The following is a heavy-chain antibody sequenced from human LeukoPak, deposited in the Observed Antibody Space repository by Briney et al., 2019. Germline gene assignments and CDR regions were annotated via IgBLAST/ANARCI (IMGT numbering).Heavy chain of an antibody. CDR1: GESFSGYY. J-gene: IGHJ4*02. D-gene: IGHD4-23*01. CDR2: INQSGTT. V-gene: IGHV4-34*01. Sequence: KPSETLSLTCAVYGESFSGYYWSWIRHPPGKGLEWIGEINQSGTTNYSPSLKSRVSISVDPSKNQFSLRLNSVNAAATAVYFCARGPSHGGKYRGFFDHWGQGTLVTVSS. CDR3: ARGPSHGGKYRGFFDH.